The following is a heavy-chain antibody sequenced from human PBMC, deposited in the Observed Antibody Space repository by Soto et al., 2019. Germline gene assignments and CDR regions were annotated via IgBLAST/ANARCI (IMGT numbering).Heavy chain of an antibody. V-gene: IGHV3-23*01. J-gene: IGHJ4*02. CDR1: GFTFNNYA. CDR3: AKGRGGSGSLTPRVDF. CDR2: ISGGGDTT. D-gene: IGHD3-10*01. Sequence: EVQLLESGGGLVQPGGSLRLSCAASGFTFNNYAMTWVRQAPGKGLEWVSAISGGGDTTSYADSVKARFTSSRDGSKNTLYLQMSSLRAEDTALYYCAKGRGGSGSLTPRVDFWGQGTLVTVSS.